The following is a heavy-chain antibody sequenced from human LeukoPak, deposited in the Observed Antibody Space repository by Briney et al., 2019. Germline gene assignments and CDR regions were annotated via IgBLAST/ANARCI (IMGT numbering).Heavy chain of an antibody. CDR1: GFTFSSYA. V-gene: IGHV3-30*04. CDR2: ISYDGSNK. J-gene: IGHJ4*02. CDR3: ASETVDTAMGITYYYDSSGYD. D-gene: IGHD3-22*01. Sequence: GRSLRLSCAASGFTFSSYAMHWVRQAPGKGLEWVAVISYDGSNKYYADSVKGRFTISRDNSKNTLYLQMNSLRAEDTAVYYCASETVDTAMGITYYYDSSGYDWGQGTLVTVSS.